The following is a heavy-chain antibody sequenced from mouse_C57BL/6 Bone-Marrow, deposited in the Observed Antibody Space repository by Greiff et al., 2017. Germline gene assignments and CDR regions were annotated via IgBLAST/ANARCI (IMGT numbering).Heavy chain of an antibody. CDR3: ARDYYGSSYYYFDY. Sequence: VQLQQSGPELVKPGASVKISCKASGYAFSSSWMNWVKQRPGKGLEWIGRIYPGDGDTNYNGKFKGKATLTADKSSSTAYMQLKSLTSEDSAVYYCARDYYGSSYYYFDYWGQGTTLTVSS. CDR1: GYAFSSSW. V-gene: IGHV1-82*01. D-gene: IGHD1-1*01. CDR2: IYPGDGDT. J-gene: IGHJ2*01.